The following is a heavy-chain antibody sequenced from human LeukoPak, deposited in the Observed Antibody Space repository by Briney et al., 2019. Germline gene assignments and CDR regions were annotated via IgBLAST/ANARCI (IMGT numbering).Heavy chain of an antibody. V-gene: IGHV4-39*07. D-gene: IGHD3-22*01. CDR1: GGSISSSNSY. CDR2: INHSGST. Sequence: SETLSLTCIVSGGSISSSNSYWDWIRQPPGKGLEWIGEINHSGSTNYNPSLKSRVTISVDTSKNQFSLKLSSVTAADTAVYYCATVERGAYDSSGYYSPDFDYWGQGTLVTVSS. CDR3: ATVERGAYDSSGYYSPDFDY. J-gene: IGHJ4*02.